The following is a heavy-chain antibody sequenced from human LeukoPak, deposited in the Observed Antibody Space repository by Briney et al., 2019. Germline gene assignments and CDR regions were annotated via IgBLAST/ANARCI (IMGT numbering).Heavy chain of an antibody. CDR3: ARDYKRYSYYYYGMDV. J-gene: IGHJ6*02. V-gene: IGHV4-61*02. CDR1: GGSISSGSYY. CDR2: IYTSGST. D-gene: IGHD2-21*01. Sequence: PSQTLSLTCTVSGGSISSGSYYWSWIRQPAGKGLEWIGRIYTSGSTNYNPSLKSRVTISGDTSKNQFSLKLSSVTAADTAVYYCARDYKRYSYYYYGMDVWGQGTTVTVSS.